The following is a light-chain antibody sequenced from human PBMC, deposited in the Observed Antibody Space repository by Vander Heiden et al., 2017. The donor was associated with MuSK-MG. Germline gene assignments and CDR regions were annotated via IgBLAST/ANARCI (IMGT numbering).Light chain of an antibody. J-gene: IGLJ2*01. CDR3: QSYDSSLSGV. CDR1: SSNIGAGYD. Sequence: QSVLTHPPSVSGAPGQRVTLSCTGSSSNIGAGYDVHWYQQLPGTAPKLLIYGNSNRPSGVPDRFSGSKSGTSASLAITGLQAEDEADYYCQSYDSSLSGVFGGGTKLTVL. CDR2: GNS. V-gene: IGLV1-40*01.